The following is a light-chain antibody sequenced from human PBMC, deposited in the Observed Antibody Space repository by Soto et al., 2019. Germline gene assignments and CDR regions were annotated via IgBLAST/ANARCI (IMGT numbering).Light chain of an antibody. V-gene: IGLV2-8*01. CDR3: KSYAGSNTYV. CDR2: EVV. CDR1: KNDIGVYDF. J-gene: IGLJ1*01. Sequence: QSVLTQPPSASGSPGQSVTISCTGTKNDIGVYDFVSWYQHHPGKAPRLIIYEVVPRPSGVPDRFSGSKSGNTASLTVSGLQAADEADYFCKSYAGSNTYVFGSGTKVTVL.